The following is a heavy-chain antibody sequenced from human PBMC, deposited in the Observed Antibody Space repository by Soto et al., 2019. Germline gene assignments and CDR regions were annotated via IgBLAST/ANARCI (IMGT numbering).Heavy chain of an antibody. J-gene: IGHJ4*02. V-gene: IGHV3-64*01. CDR3: AREGMSRSRWVFDY. CDR1: GFTFGSYP. CDR2: ISTNGDST. D-gene: IGHD6-13*01. Sequence: EVQLVESGGGLVQPGGSLRLSCAASGFTFGSYPMHWVRQAPGKGLEYVSAISTNGDSTFYANSVKGRFTISRDNSKNTLYLQMGSLRAEDMGVYYCAREGMSRSRWVFDYWGQGTLVTACS.